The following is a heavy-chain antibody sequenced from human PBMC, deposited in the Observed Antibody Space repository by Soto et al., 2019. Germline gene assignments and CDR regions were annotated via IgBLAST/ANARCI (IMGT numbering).Heavy chain of an antibody. CDR1: GYTFTSYD. CDR3: ASGDSSSSYYNWFHP. J-gene: IGHJ5*02. CDR2: MNPNSGNT. V-gene: IGHV1-8*01. Sequence: ASVKVSCKASGYTFTSYDINWVRQATGQGLEWMGWMNPNSGNTGYAQKFQGRVTMTRNTSISTAYMELSSLRSEDTAVYYCASGDSSSSYYNWFHPSGQAPLVTVSS. D-gene: IGHD6-6*01.